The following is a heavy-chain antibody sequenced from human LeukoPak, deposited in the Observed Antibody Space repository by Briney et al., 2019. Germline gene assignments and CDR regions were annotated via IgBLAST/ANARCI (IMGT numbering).Heavy chain of an antibody. J-gene: IGHJ6*02. CDR2: IYYSGST. D-gene: IGHD6-13*01. CDR1: GGSISSYY. V-gene: IGHV4-59*01. CDR3: ARDLGPVSSSWYYYYGMDV. Sequence: SETLSLTCTVSGGSISSYYWSWIRQPPGKGLEWIGYIYYSGSTNYNPSLKSRVTISVDTSKNQFSLKLSSVTAADTAVYYCARDLGPVSSSWYYYYGMDVWGQGTAVTVSS.